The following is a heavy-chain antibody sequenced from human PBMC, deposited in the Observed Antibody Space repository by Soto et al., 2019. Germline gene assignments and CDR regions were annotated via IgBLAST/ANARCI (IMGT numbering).Heavy chain of an antibody. CDR2: IYPGDSNT. V-gene: IGHV5-51*01. J-gene: IGHJ5*02. Sequence: QSLKISCKISGYSFTSYWIGWVRQTPGKGLEWVGIIYPGDSNTRYSPSFQGHVTMSVDTSLSTVYLQWSSLKASDTAIYYCARRHGGNNFEPYNWFGPWGQGTRVPVSS. CDR1: GYSFTSYW. CDR3: ARRHGGNNFEPYNWFGP. D-gene: IGHD1-1*01.